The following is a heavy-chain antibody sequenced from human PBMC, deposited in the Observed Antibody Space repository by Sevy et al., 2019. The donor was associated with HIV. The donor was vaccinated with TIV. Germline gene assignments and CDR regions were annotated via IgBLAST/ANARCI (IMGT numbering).Heavy chain of an antibody. CDR1: GGTFSSYA. Sequence: ASVKVSCKASGGTFSSYAISWVRQAPGQGLEWMGGIIPIFGTANYAQTFQGRVTITADESTSTAYMELSSLRSEDTAVYYCASLVDIVVVPAARGTRRAFDIWGQGTMVTVSS. J-gene: IGHJ3*02. V-gene: IGHV1-69*13. CDR2: IIPIFGTA. CDR3: ASLVDIVVVPAARGTRRAFDI. D-gene: IGHD2-2*01.